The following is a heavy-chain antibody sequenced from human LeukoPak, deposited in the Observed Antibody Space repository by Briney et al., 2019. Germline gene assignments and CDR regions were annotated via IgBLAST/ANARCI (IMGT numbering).Heavy chain of an antibody. Sequence: GASVTVSFTASGYTFTGYYMHWVRQAPGQGLEWMGWINPNTGGTNYAQKFQGRVTMTRDTSISTAYMELSRLRSDDTAVYYCARGDYGGNSDYWGQGTLVTVSS. D-gene: IGHD4-23*01. CDR2: INPNTGGT. CDR1: GYTFTGYY. J-gene: IGHJ4*02. V-gene: IGHV1-2*02. CDR3: ARGDYGGNSDY.